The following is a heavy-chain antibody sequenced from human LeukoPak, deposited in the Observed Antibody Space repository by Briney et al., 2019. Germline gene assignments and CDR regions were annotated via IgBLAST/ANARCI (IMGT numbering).Heavy chain of an antibody. V-gene: IGHV3-21*01. J-gene: IGHJ6*02. CDR3: ARGIVSPSRPYDYLCMDV. CDR1: GFTFSSYS. Sequence: GGSLRLSCAASGFTFSSYSMNWVRQAPGKGLEWVSSISSSSSYIYYADSVKGRFTISRDNAKNSLYLQMNSLRAEDTAVYYCARGIVSPSRPYDYLCMDVWGQGTTVTVSS. D-gene: IGHD3-16*01. CDR2: ISSSSSYI.